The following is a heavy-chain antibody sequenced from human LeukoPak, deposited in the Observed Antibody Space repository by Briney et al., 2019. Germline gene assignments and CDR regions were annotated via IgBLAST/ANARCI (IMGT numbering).Heavy chain of an antibody. CDR1: GFTFDDYA. V-gene: IGHV3-9*03. Sequence: GRSLRLSCTASGFTFDDYAMHWVRQAPGKGLEGVSGISWNSGSIGYADSVKGRFTISRDNAKNSLYLQMNSLRAEDMALYYCAKAIRSDFWSGYYFDYWGQGTLVTVSS. CDR3: AKAIRSDFWSGYYFDY. J-gene: IGHJ4*02. CDR2: ISWNSGSI. D-gene: IGHD3-3*01.